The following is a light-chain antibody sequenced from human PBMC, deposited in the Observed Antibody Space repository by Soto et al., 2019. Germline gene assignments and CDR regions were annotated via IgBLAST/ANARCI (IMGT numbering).Light chain of an antibody. CDR2: GAS. CDR1: QSVSSN. J-gene: IGKJ1*01. CDR3: QQYNNWPRT. V-gene: IGKV3-15*01. Sequence: VVRTQSPSTLSLTPSERASLSCTASQSVSSNLAWYQQKAGQAPRLLIYGASTRATGIPARFSGSGSGTEFTLTISSLQSEDFAVYYCQQYNNWPRTFGQGTMVDI.